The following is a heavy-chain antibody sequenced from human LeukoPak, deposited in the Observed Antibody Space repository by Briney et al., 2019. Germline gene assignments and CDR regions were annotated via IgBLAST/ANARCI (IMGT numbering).Heavy chain of an antibody. CDR2: VSSDGSIK. Sequence: GGSLRLSCAASGFTFSSYGIHWVRQAPGKGLEWVEVVSSDGSIKYYADSVKGRFTISRDTSKNTVYLQMNSLGAEDTAFYYCARGYSSSWLGYFDYWGQGTLVTVSS. V-gene: IGHV3-30*03. J-gene: IGHJ4*02. D-gene: IGHD6-13*01. CDR1: GFTFSSYG. CDR3: ARGYSSSWLGYFDY.